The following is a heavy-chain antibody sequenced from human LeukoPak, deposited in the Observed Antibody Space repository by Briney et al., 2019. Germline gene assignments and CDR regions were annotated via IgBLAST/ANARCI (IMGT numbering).Heavy chain of an antibody. CDR2: ISYDESNK. CDR3: ARDSSGSGSYPTLDY. J-gene: IGHJ4*02. Sequence: GGSLRLSCAASGFTFSSYAMHWVRQAPGKGLEWVAVISYDESNKYYADSVKGRFTISRDNSKNTLYLQMNSLRAEDTAVYYCARDSSGSGSYPTLDYWGQGTLVTVSS. V-gene: IGHV3-30-3*01. CDR1: GFTFSSYA. D-gene: IGHD3-10*01.